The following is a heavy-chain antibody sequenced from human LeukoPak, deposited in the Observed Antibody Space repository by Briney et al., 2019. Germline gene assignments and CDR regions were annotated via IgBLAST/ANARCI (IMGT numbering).Heavy chain of an antibody. CDR1: GFTFDDYT. Sequence: GGSLRLSCAASGFTFDDYTMHWVRQAPGRGLEWVSGITRDSDTVDYADSVRGRFTISRDNSKNTLYLQMNSLRAEDTAVYYCARGFSYGSGDYWGQGTLVTVSS. V-gene: IGHV3-9*01. CDR3: ARGFSYGSGDY. D-gene: IGHD3-10*01. J-gene: IGHJ4*02. CDR2: ITRDSDTV.